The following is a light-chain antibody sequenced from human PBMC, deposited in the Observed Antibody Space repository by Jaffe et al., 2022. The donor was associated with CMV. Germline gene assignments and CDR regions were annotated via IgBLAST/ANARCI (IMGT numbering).Light chain of an antibody. V-gene: IGLV1-44*01. J-gene: IGLJ3*02. Sequence: QSVLTQPPSASGTPGQTVTIYCSGSSSNIGGNYVNWYQQLPETAPKLLIFSDRQRPSGVPDRFSGSKSGTSASLAISGLQSEDEADYYCAAWDDSLNGPVFGGGTKVTVL. CDR2: SDR. CDR1: SSNIGGNY. CDR3: AAWDDSLNGPV.